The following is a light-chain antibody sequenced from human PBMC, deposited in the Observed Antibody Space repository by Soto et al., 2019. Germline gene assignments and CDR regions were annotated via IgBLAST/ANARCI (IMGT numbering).Light chain of an antibody. J-gene: IGLJ3*02. CDR1: SSNIGAGYD. Sequence: QSALTQPPSVSGAPGQTFTISCTGSSSNIGAGYDVHWYQQLPGRAPQLLIFGNNNRPSGVPGRFSGSKSGTSASLAIAGLQVEDEADYYCAAWDDSLNGPVFGGGTKVTVL. CDR3: AAWDDSLNGPV. V-gene: IGLV1-40*01. CDR2: GNN.